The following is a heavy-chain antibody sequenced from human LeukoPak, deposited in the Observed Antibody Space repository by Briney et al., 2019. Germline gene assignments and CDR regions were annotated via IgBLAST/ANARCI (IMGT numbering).Heavy chain of an antibody. V-gene: IGHV1-46*01. D-gene: IGHD5-24*01. J-gene: IGHJ3*02. CDR2: INPGGGNT. Sequence: ASVKVSCKASGYTFTNSYIHWVRQAPGQGLEWMGLINPGGGNTNYAQKLQGRVTMTRDTSASTVYMELSSLRSEDTAIYYCARIRDGYNDAYDIWGQGTVVTVPS. CDR3: ARIRDGYNDAYDI. CDR1: GYTFTNSY.